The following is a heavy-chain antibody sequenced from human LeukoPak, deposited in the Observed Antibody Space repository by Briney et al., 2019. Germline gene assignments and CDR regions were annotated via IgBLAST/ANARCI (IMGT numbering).Heavy chain of an antibody. V-gene: IGHV4-59*08. CDR1: GGSISSYY. Sequence: PSETLSLTCTVSGGSISSYYWSWIRQPPGKGLEWIGYIYYSGSTNYNPSLKSRVTISVDTSKNQFSLKLSSVTAADTAVYYCARAGRGYSYGSDYWGQGTLVTVSS. D-gene: IGHD5-18*01. CDR2: IYYSGST. CDR3: ARAGRGYSYGSDY. J-gene: IGHJ4*02.